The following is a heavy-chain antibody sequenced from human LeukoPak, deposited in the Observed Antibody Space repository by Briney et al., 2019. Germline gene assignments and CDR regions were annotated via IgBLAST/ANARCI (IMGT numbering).Heavy chain of an antibody. Sequence: AGGSLRLSCAASGFTFNNYWMHWVRQAPGKGLVWVSRIKSDGSSTGYADSVKARFTISRDNAKNTLYLQMNSLRAEDTAVYYCARGTYRTPDYWGQGTLVTVSS. CDR2: IKSDGSST. V-gene: IGHV3-74*01. D-gene: IGHD4-11*01. CDR3: ARGTYRTPDY. J-gene: IGHJ4*02. CDR1: GFTFNNYW.